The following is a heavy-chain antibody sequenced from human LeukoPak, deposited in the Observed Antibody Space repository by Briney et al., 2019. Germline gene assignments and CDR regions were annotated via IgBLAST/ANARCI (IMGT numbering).Heavy chain of an antibody. CDR1: GFTFSSNW. Sequence: GGSLRLSCEASGFTFSSNWMSWVRQAPGKGLEWVANIRQDGSEKYYVDSVKGRFTISRDNAKSSLYLQMNSLRAEDTAVYYCARDSYSGPIGGAFDIWGQGTMVTVSS. CDR3: ARDSYSGPIGGAFDI. J-gene: IGHJ3*02. CDR2: IRQDGSEK. D-gene: IGHD5-12*01. V-gene: IGHV3-7*01.